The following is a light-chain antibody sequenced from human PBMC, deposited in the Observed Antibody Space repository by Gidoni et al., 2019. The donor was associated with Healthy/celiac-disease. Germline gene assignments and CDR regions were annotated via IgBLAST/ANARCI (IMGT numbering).Light chain of an antibody. V-gene: IGLV3-25*03. J-gene: IGLJ3*02. CDR3: QSADSSGTYPNWV. CDR1: ALPKQY. CDR2: KDS. Sequence: SYELTQPPSVSVSLGQTARITCSGDALPKQYAYWYQQKPGQAPVLVIYKDSERPSGIPERFSGSSSGTTVTLTISGVQAEDEADYYCQSADSSGTYPNWVFGGGTKLTVL.